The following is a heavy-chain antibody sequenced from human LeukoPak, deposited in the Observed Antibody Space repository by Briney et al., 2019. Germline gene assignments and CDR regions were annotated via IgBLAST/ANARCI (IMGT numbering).Heavy chain of an antibody. CDR3: ARGVRYYYDSSGYHFDY. J-gene: IGHJ4*02. V-gene: IGHV4-4*07. Sequence: SETLSLTCTVSAGSISSYYWSWIRQPAGKGLEWIGRIYTSGSTNYNPSLKSRVTMSVDTSKNQFSLKLSSVTAADTAVYYCARGVRYYYDSSGYHFDYWGQGTLVTVSS. CDR1: AGSISSYY. D-gene: IGHD3-22*01. CDR2: IYTSGST.